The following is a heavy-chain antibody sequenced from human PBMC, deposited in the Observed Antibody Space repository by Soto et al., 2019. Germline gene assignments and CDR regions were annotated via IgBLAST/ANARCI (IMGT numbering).Heavy chain of an antibody. D-gene: IGHD6-13*01. CDR2: ISYDGTNK. CDR1: GFTFSTYG. V-gene: IGHV3-30*18. Sequence: PGGSLRLSCAAPGFTFSTYGMHWVRPAPGKGLEWVAVISYDGTNKYYADSVKGRFTISRDNSKNTLYLQMNSLRAEDTAVYYCAKERYSSRSPDFDYWGQGTLVTVSS. CDR3: AKERYSSRSPDFDY. J-gene: IGHJ4*02.